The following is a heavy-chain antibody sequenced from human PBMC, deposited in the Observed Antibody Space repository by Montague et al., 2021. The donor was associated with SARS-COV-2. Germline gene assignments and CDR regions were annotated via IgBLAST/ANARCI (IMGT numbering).Heavy chain of an antibody. D-gene: IGHD5-12*01. CDR3: ASESVGRKWLRPVYYYYGMDV. CDR2: IYYSGST. V-gene: IGHV4-39*01. J-gene: IGHJ6*02. Sequence: SETLSLTCTVSGGSISSSSYYWGWIRQPPGKGLEWIGSIYYSGSTYYNPSLKSRVTISVDTSKNQFSLKLSSVTAADTAVYYCASESVGRKWLRPVYYYYGMDVWGQGTTVTVSS. CDR1: GGSISSSSYY.